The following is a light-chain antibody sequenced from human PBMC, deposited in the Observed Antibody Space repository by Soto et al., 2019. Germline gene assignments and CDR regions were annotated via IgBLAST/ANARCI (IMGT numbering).Light chain of an antibody. CDR3: GTWDGSLSAVV. V-gene: IGLV1-51*01. CDR2: DNN. J-gene: IGLJ2*01. Sequence: QSVLTQPPSVSAAPGQKVTISCSGSSSNIGNNYVSWYQQLPGTAPKLLIYDNNKRPSGIPDRFSGSKSDTSATLGITGLQTGDEAEYYCGTWDGSLSAVVFGGGTKVTVL. CDR1: SSNIGNNY.